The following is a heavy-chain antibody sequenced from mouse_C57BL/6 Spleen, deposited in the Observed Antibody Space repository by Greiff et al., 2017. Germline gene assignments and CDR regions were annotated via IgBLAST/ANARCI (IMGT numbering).Heavy chain of an antibody. D-gene: IGHD1-1*01. V-gene: IGHV1-42*01. Sequence: EVKLMESGPELVKPGASVKISCKASGYSFTGYYMNWVKQSPEKSLEWIGEINPSTGGTTYNQKFKAKATLTVDKSSSTAYMQLKSLTSEDSAVYYCATLITTVVARDWYFDVWGTGTTVTVSS. CDR2: INPSTGGT. J-gene: IGHJ1*03. CDR3: ATLITTVVARDWYFDV. CDR1: GYSFTGYY.